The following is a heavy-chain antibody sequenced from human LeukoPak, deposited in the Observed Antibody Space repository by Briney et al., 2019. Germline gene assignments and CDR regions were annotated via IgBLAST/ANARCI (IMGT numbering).Heavy chain of an antibody. CDR3: ARDCSSTSCYTGYFQH. CDR2: IIPIFGTA. CDR1: GGTFSSYA. D-gene: IGHD2-2*01. J-gene: IGHJ1*01. V-gene: IGHV1-69*01. Sequence: SVKVSCKASGGTFSSYAISWVRQAPGQGLEWMGGIIPIFGTANYAQKFQGRVTITADESTSTAYMELSSLRSEDTAVYYCARDCSSTSCYTGYFQHWGQGTLVTVSS.